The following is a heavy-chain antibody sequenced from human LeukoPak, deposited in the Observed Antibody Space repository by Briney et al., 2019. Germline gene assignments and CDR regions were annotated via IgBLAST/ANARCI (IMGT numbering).Heavy chain of an antibody. J-gene: IGHJ4*02. CDR1: GFSFTTFL. V-gene: IGHV5-10-1*01. CDR2: IYPSDSYT. D-gene: IGHD5-12*01. Sequence: GESLKISCQGSGFSFTTFLISWVRQMPGKGLEWMGRIYPSDSYTNYSPSFQGRVTISADKSISTAYLQLTSLRASDTAIYYCARHFYSGYDLIDYWGQGTLVTV. CDR3: ARHFYSGYDLIDY.